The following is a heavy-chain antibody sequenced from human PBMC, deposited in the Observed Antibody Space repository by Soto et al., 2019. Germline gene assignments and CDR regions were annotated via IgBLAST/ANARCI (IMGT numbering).Heavy chain of an antibody. CDR2: ISYDGSNK. CDR1: GFTFSSYA. J-gene: IGHJ5*02. Sequence: QVQLVESGGGVVQPGRSLRLSCAASGFTFSSYAMHWVRQAPGKGLEWVAVISYDGSNKYYADSVKGRFTISRDNSKNTLYLQINSLRAEDTAVYYCARDRGMSGLDPWGQGTLVTVSS. V-gene: IGHV3-30-3*01. D-gene: IGHD3-10*02. CDR3: ARDRGMSGLDP.